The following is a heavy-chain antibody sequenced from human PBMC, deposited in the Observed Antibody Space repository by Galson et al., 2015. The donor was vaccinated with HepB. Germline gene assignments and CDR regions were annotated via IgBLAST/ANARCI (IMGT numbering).Heavy chain of an antibody. CDR1: GFIFKRHA. D-gene: IGHD2-8*02. J-gene: IGHJ6*03. CDR2: ISGSGDDT. Sequence: SLRLSCAASGFIFKRHAMSWVRQAPGKGLEWVSAISGSGDDTYYADSVRGRFTISRDNSKSTLFLQMSSLRAEDTAIYYCAKNSEVGGSWWPHFYYTDVWGKGTTVTVSS. V-gene: IGHV3-23*01. CDR3: AKNSEVGGSWWPHFYYTDV.